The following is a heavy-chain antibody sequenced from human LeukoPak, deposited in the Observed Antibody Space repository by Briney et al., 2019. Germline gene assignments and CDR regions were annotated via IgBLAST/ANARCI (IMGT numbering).Heavy chain of an antibody. V-gene: IGHV1-46*01. CDR1: GYSXTSYY. D-gene: IGHD1-26*01. CDR3: ARDSSGSYDH. CDR2: IDPSGGST. J-gene: IGHJ1*01. Sequence: GASVKVSCKASGYSXTSYYMQWLRQAPGQGLEWMGIIDPSGGSTGYAPKFQGRVIMTRDTSTSTVYMDLSSLRSEDTAVYYCARDSSGSYDHWGQGTLVTVYS.